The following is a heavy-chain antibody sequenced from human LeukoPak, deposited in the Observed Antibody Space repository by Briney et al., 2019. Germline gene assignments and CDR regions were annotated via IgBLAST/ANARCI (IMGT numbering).Heavy chain of an antibody. J-gene: IGHJ4*02. CDR3: ARGSTIFGVVNRVDY. CDR2: IYYSGST. Sequence: SGTLSLTCTVSGGSISSHYWSWIRQPPGKGLEWIGYIYYSGSTDYNPSLKSRVTISVDTSKNQFSLKLSSVTAADTAVYYCARGSTIFGVVNRVDYWGQGTLVTVSS. V-gene: IGHV4-59*11. D-gene: IGHD3-3*01. CDR1: GGSISSHY.